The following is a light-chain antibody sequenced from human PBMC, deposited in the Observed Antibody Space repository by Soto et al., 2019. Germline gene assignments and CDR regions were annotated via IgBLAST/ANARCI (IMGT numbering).Light chain of an antibody. J-gene: IGKJ4*01. CDR3: QQNFSPFVT. V-gene: IGKV1-39*01. CDR2: SAS. Sequence: DIQMTQSPPSLSASVGDRVTITCRASETITDYLNWYQVKPGKAPKLLIYSASLLQPGVPSRFSGSGDGTDFTLTLSGLQHEDSATYYCQQNFSPFVTFGAGTRV. CDR1: ETITDY.